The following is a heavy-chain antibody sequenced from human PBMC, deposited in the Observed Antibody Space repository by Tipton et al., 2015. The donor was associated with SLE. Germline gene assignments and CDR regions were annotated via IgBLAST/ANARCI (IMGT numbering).Heavy chain of an antibody. Sequence: GLVKPSETLSLTCTVSGGSINSHYWSWIRQPPGKGLQWIGYVYYTGGTNYNPSLKSRVTISADTSNNQFSLKLSSVTAADTAVYYCARDKFGGPFDSWGQGTLVTVSS. D-gene: IGHD3-16*01. CDR3: ARDKFGGPFDS. J-gene: IGHJ4*02. CDR2: VYYTGGT. V-gene: IGHV4-59*11. CDR1: GGSINSHY.